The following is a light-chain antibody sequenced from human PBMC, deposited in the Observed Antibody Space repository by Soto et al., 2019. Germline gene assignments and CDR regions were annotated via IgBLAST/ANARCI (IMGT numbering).Light chain of an antibody. J-gene: IGLJ2*01. V-gene: IGLV2-11*01. CDR3: SSNAGIHTI. Sequence: QSALTQPRSVSGSPGQSVAISCTGTSRDVGGYNYVSWYQQFPGKVPKLMIYDVTKRPSGVPDRFSGSKSGNTASLTISGLQAEDEADYYCSSNAGIHTIFGGGTKLTVL. CDR2: DVT. CDR1: SRDVGGYNY.